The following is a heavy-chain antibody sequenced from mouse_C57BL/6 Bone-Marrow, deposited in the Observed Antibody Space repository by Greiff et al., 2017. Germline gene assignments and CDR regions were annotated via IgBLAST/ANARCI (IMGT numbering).Heavy chain of an antibody. J-gene: IGHJ3*01. CDR2: IWGVGST. CDR3: ASGLPWFAY. V-gene: IGHV2-6*01. CDR1: GFSLTSYG. D-gene: IGHD2-13*01. Sequence: QVQLQQSGPGLVAPPQSLSITCTVSGFSLTSYGVDWVRQSPGKGLEWLGVIWGVGSTNYNSALKSRLSISKDNSKSQVFLKMNSLQTDDTAMYYCASGLPWFAYWGQGTLVTVSA.